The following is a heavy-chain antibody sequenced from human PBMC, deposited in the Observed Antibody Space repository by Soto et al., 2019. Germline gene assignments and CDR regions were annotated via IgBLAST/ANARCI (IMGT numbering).Heavy chain of an antibody. D-gene: IGHD3-9*01. CDR3: ASNLDYDILTGYKPYYYYGMDV. CDR1: GYTFTSYA. V-gene: IGHV1-3*01. J-gene: IGHJ6*02. Sequence: ASVNVSCKASGYTFTSYALHWVRQAPGQRLEWMGWINAGNGNTKYSQKFQGRVTITRDTSASTAYMELSSLRSEDTAVYYCASNLDYDILTGYKPYYYYGMDVWGQGTTVTVSS. CDR2: INAGNGNT.